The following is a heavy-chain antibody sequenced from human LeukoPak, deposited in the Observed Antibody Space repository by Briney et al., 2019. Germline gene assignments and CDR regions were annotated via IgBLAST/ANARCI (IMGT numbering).Heavy chain of an antibody. CDR1: GLTFSDYW. Sequence: PGGSLRLSCAASGLTFSDYWIYWVRQAPGKGLEWVANIKHDGSEKYYVDSVKGRFTISRDNAKNSLYLQMNSLRVEDTAVYYCATDRGLRWGKGTTVTVSS. J-gene: IGHJ6*04. CDR2: IKHDGSEK. V-gene: IGHV3-7*03. CDR3: ATDRGLR.